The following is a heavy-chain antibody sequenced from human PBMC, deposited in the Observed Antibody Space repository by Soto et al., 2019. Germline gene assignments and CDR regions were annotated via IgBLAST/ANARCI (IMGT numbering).Heavy chain of an antibody. CDR2: INPNSGGT. D-gene: IGHD5-12*01. V-gene: IGHV1-2*04. CDR1: GYTFTGYY. Sequence: ASVKVSCKASGYTFTGYYMHWARQAPGQGLEWMGWINPNSGGTNYAQKFQGWVTMTRDTSISTAYMELSRLRSDDTAVYYCARDSGYDYNAFDIWGQGTMVTVSS. J-gene: IGHJ3*02. CDR3: ARDSGYDYNAFDI.